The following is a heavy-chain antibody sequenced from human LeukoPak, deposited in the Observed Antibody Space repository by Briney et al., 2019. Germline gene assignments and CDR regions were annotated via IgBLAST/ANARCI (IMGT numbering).Heavy chain of an antibody. CDR1: GGSISNYY. CDR3: ARTSARGEQFDY. D-gene: IGHD3-10*01. Sequence: PSETLSLTCTVSGGSISNYYWSWIRQPAGMGLEWIGRIYASGSTNYNPSLKSRVTMSVDTSNNQFSLNLSSVTAADTAVYYCARTSARGEQFDYWGQGTLVTVSS. CDR2: IYASGST. V-gene: IGHV4-4*07. J-gene: IGHJ4*02.